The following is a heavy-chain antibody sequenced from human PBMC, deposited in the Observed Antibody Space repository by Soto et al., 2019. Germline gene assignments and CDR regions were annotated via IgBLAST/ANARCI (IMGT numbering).Heavy chain of an antibody. D-gene: IGHD1-26*01. J-gene: IGHJ4*02. Sequence: PSETLSLTCTVSGGSISSSRCHWGWIRQPPGKGLEWIASIKYSGTTFHNPSLKSRVTISVDTSKNQLSLKLSSVTAADTAVYYCARRYGSYLDYWDQGTLVTVSS. CDR1: GGSISSSRCH. V-gene: IGHV4-39*07. CDR2: IKYSGTT. CDR3: ARRYGSYLDY.